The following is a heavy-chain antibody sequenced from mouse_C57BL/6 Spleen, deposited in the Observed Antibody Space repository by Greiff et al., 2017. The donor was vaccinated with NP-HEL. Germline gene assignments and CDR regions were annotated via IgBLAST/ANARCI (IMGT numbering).Heavy chain of an antibody. D-gene: IGHD1-1*01. J-gene: IGHJ4*01. CDR2: INPNNGGT. CDR3: ARLITTGSYYYAMDY. Sequence: VQLQQSGPELVKPGASVKIPCKASGYTFTDYNMDWVKQSHGKSLEWIGDINPNNGGTIYNQKFKGKATLTVDKSSSTAYMELRSLTSEDTAVYYYARLITTGSYYYAMDYWGQGTSVTVSS. CDR1: GYTFTDYN. V-gene: IGHV1-18*01.